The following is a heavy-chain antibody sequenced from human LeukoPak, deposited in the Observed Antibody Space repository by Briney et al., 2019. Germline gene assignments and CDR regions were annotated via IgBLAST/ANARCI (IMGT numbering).Heavy chain of an antibody. CDR2: ISGIGDTL. CDR1: GFSFSINA. D-gene: IGHD6-19*01. V-gene: IGHV3-23*01. J-gene: IGHJ4*02. CDR3: AKKNGGGWPTIFFDY. Sequence: PGGSLRLSCVASGFSFSINAMIWVRQAPGKGLEWVSGISGIGDTLFYSDPVKGRFTISRDNSKNTVYLQMNSLRVEGSAVYYCAKKNGGGWPTIFFDYWGQGILVTVSS.